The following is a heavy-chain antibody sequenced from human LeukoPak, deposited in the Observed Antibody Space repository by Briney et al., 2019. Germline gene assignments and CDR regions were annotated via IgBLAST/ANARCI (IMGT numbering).Heavy chain of an antibody. CDR1: GYTFTSYY. D-gene: IGHD2-21*02. CDR3: ARDPSYSDFYDGDY. Sequence: ASVKVSCKASGYTFTSYYIHWARQVPGQGLEWMGLVNPSDGRPTYAQTFQGRVTMTRDTSTSTVYMELSSLRSDDTAVYYCARDPSYSDFYDGDYWGQGTLVTVSS. J-gene: IGHJ4*02. CDR2: VNPSDGRP. V-gene: IGHV1-46*01.